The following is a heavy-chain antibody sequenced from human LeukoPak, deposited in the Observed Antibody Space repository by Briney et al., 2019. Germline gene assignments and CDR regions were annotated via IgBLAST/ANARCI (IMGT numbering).Heavy chain of an antibody. Sequence: PGGALRLSCAASGFTFSSYSMNWVRQAPGKGLEWLSYMSSSSSTIYYADSVKGRVTISRDNGKNSLYIQMNSLRAEDTAVYYCAKDSSSGYFFDYWGQGTLLTVSS. CDR3: AKDSSSGYFFDY. J-gene: IGHJ4*02. CDR1: GFTFSSYS. V-gene: IGHV3-48*04. CDR2: MSSSSSTI. D-gene: IGHD6-13*01.